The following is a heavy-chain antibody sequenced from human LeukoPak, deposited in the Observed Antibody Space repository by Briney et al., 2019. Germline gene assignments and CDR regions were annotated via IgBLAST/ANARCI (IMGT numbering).Heavy chain of an antibody. J-gene: IGHJ4*02. CDR3: AKEYYYDSSGYSDNYFDY. CDR1: GFTFSDYN. Sequence: GGSLRLSCAASGFTFSDYNMRWIRQAPGKGLEWVSSISRSGSTKYYADSVKGRFTISRDNAKNSLFLQMNSLRAEDTAVYYCAKEYYYDSSGYSDNYFDYWGQGTLVTVSS. CDR2: ISRSGSTK. D-gene: IGHD3-22*01. V-gene: IGHV3-11*01.